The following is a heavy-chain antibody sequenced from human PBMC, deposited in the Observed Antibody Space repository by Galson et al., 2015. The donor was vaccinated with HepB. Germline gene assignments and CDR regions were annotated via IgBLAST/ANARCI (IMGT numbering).Heavy chain of an antibody. CDR3: ARGRNCATTTCHFPDYYGMDV. CDR1: GFTFSSHA. J-gene: IGHJ6*02. V-gene: IGHV3-23*01. Sequence: SLRLSCAASGFTFSSHAMNWVRQAPGKGLEWVSGISNGGFDTYYADSVKGRFTISRDNSQDTLSLRMNGLRAEDTAVYYCARGRNCATTTCHFPDYYGMDVWGQGTTVTVSS. CDR2: ISNGGFDT. D-gene: IGHD2-2*01.